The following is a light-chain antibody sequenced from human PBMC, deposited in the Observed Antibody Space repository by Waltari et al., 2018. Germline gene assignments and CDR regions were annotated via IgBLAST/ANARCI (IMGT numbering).Light chain of an antibody. CDR2: SAN. CDR1: TGAVTSGSF. J-gene: IGLJ1*01. Sequence: QTVVTQEPSLTVSPGGTVTLTCASSTGAVTSGSFPTWFQQRPGQPPRSLIYSANNKHSCTPARFPGALIGGKAALTLSGVQPEDEAEYYCLLFYGGAYVFGTGTKLTVL. V-gene: IGLV7-43*01. CDR3: LLFYGGAYV.